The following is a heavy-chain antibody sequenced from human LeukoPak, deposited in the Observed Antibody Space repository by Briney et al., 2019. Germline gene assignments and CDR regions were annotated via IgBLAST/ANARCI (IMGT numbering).Heavy chain of an antibody. V-gene: IGHV6-1*01. D-gene: IGHD2-2*02. CDR3: ARGYCCSTSCYISEAGFDY. CDR1: GDSVSSNSAA. CDR2: TYYRSKWYN. Sequence: SQTLSLTCAISGDSVSSNSAAWNWIRQSPSRGLEWLGRTYYRSKWYNDYAVSVKSRITINPDTSKNQFSLQLNSVTPEDTAVYYCARGYCCSTSCYISEAGFDYWGQGTLVTVSS. J-gene: IGHJ4*02.